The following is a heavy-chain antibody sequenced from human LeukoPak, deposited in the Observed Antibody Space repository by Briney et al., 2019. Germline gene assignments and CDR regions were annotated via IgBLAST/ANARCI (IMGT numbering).Heavy chain of an antibody. CDR3: ATSWILMVTGAFDI. CDR2: IKQDGSQK. V-gene: IGHV3-7*01. CDR1: GFTFSSNW. J-gene: IGHJ3*02. D-gene: IGHD5-18*01. Sequence: GGSLRLSCAASGFTFSSNWMSWVRQAPGKGLEWVANIKQDGSQKNYVDSVKGRFTISRDNSKSTLYLQMNSLRAEDTAVYYCATSWILMVTGAFDIWGQGTMVTVSS.